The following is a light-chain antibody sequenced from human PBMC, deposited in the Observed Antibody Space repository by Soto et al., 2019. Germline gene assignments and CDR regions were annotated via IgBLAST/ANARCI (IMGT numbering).Light chain of an antibody. CDR2: DAS. Sequence: IVLTQSPDTLSLSPGERATLSFSASQSVSSNYLAWYQQKLGQAPRLLIYDASRRATGIPDRFSGSGSGTDFTLTISRLEPEDFAVYYCQLYSRSPRQITFGQGTRLEIK. CDR1: QSVSSNY. J-gene: IGKJ5*01. CDR3: QLYSRSPRQIT. V-gene: IGKV3-20*01.